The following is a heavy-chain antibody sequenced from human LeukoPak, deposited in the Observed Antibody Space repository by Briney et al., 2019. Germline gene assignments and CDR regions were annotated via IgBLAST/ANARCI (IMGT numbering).Heavy chain of an antibody. CDR1: GYTXTSYD. CDR2: ISAYNGNT. Sequence: ASVKVSCKASGYTXTSYDISGVRQAPGQGLEWMGWISAYNGNTNYAQKFQGRVTMTTDTSTSTAYMELRSLRSDDTAVYYCARDLRTAVAGNWFDPWGPGTLVTVSS. J-gene: IGHJ5*02. V-gene: IGHV1-18*01. D-gene: IGHD6-19*01. CDR3: ARDLRTAVAGNWFDP.